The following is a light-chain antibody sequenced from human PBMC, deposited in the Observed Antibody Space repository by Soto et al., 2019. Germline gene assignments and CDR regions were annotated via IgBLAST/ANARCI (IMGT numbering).Light chain of an antibody. V-gene: IGKV3-15*01. CDR3: QQYYNGPPLT. Sequence: EVELTKSKDPQCLSPGKSATLSCRASQSVSSNLAWYQQKPVQAPRLLIYGASTRATGIPARFSGSGSGTEFTLTISCLQSEYFAVYYCQQYYNGPPLTFGGGTKVDIK. J-gene: IGKJ4*01. CDR2: GAS. CDR1: QSVSSN.